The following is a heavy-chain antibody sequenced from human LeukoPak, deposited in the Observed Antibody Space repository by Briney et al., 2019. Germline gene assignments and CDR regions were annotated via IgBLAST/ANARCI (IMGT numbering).Heavy chain of an antibody. Sequence: GGSLRLSCAASGFTFSSYAMHWVRQAPGKGLEWVAVISYDGSNKYYADSVKGRFTISRDNAKNSLFLQINSLRAEDTAVYYCARERELIVDYWGQGTLVTVSS. CDR1: GFTFSSYA. CDR2: ISYDGSNK. CDR3: ARERELIVDY. J-gene: IGHJ4*02. D-gene: IGHD3-22*01. V-gene: IGHV3-30-3*01.